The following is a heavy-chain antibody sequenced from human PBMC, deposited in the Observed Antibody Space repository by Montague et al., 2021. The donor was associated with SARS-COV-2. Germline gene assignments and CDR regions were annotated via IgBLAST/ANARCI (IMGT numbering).Heavy chain of an antibody. CDR1: GFTFRSYA. J-gene: IGHJ5*02. D-gene: IGHD6-6*01. CDR3: ARDGHRRLSIEGRFDP. V-gene: IGHV3-30*04. CDR2: ISVDGTNK. Sequence: SLRLSCAASGFTFRSYAMHWVRQTPGKGLEWVASISVDGTNKFYVDSVKGRFTISRDNSKNSLYLQMNSLRADDTAVYYCARDGHRRLSIEGRFDPWGQGTLVTVSS.